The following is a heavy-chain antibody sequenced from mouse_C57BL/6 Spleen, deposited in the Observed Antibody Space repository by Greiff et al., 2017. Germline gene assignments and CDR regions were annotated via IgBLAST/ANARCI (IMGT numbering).Heavy chain of an antibody. V-gene: IGHV2-2*01. D-gene: IGHD2-4*01. CDR2: IWSGGST. Sequence: VMLVESGPGLVQPSQSLSITCTVSGFSLTSYGVHWVRQSPGKGLEWLGVIWSGGSTDYNAAFISRLSISKDNSKSQVFFKMNSLQADDTAIYYCARGDDYEGAWFAYWGQGTLVTVSA. CDR3: ARGDDYEGAWFAY. J-gene: IGHJ3*01. CDR1: GFSLTSYG.